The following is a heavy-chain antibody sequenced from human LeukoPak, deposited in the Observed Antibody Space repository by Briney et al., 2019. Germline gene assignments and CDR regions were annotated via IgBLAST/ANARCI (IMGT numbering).Heavy chain of an antibody. Sequence: SETLSLTCTVSGGSISSGGYYWSWIRQHPGKGLEWIGYIYYSGNTYYNPSLKSRVTISVDTSKNQFSLKLSSVTAADTAVYYCAREGGPLYYYGSGSRNDAFDIWGQGTMVTVSS. D-gene: IGHD3-10*01. CDR3: AREGGPLYYYGSGSRNDAFDI. CDR2: IYYSGNT. J-gene: IGHJ3*02. V-gene: IGHV4-31*03. CDR1: GGSISSGGYY.